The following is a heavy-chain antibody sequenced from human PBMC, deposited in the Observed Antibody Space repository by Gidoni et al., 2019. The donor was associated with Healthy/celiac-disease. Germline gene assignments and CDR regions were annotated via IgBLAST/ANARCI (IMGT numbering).Heavy chain of an antibody. Sequence: QVRLVWPGGGVFRPGGSRRLSCEASGFPFCSYGMHWVRQAPGKGLEWVAVISYDGSNKYYADSVKGRFTISRDNSKNTLYLQMNSLRAEDTAVYYCAKAGYCSGGSCYPFDYWGQGTLVTVSS. CDR3: AKAGYCSGGSCYPFDY. V-gene: IGHV3-30*18. CDR2: ISYDGSNK. D-gene: IGHD2-15*01. J-gene: IGHJ4*02. CDR1: GFPFCSYG.